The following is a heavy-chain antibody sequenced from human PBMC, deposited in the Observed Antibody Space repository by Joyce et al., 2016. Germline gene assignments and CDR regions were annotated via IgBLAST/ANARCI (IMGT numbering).Heavy chain of an antibody. V-gene: IGHV2-70*01. Sequence: QVTLRESGPALVKPTQTLPLTCSFSGFSLSTTGMCVSWIRQPPGKSLEWLGLIDWEDDRYYSTSLNTRLTISKDTSKHQVVLTMTNMDPVDTATYYCARIPNSSNYVDFWGQGTLVTVSS. CDR1: GFSLSTTGMC. CDR3: ARIPNSSNYVDF. D-gene: IGHD2-2*01. J-gene: IGHJ4*02. CDR2: IDWEDDR.